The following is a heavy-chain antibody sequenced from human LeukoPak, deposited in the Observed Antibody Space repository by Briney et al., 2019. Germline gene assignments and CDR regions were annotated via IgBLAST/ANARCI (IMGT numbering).Heavy chain of an antibody. Sequence: ASVKVSCKASGYTFTGYYMHWGRQAPGQGLEWLGWINPNSGDTNYLQKFQGGVTMTWDTSISTAYMELTSLRSDDTAVYYCARGNTYNWFDPWGQGTLVTVSS. V-gene: IGHV1-2*02. J-gene: IGHJ5*02. D-gene: IGHD2/OR15-2a*01. CDR1: GYTFTGYY. CDR3: ARGNTYNWFDP. CDR2: INPNSGDT.